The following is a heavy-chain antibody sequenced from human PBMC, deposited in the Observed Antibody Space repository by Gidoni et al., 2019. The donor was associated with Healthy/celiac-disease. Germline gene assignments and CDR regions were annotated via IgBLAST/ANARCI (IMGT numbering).Heavy chain of an antibody. CDR3: ARDFGYFDWLFSPVRMDV. Sequence: QVQLVQSGAEVQKPGASVKVSCKASGYTFTSYGISWVRQAPGQGLEWMGWISAYNGNTNYAQKLQGRVTMTTDTSTSTAYMELRSLRSDDTAVYYCARDFGYFDWLFSPVRMDVWGQGTTVTVSS. J-gene: IGHJ6*02. CDR1: GYTFTSYG. CDR2: ISAYNGNT. V-gene: IGHV1-18*01. D-gene: IGHD3-9*01.